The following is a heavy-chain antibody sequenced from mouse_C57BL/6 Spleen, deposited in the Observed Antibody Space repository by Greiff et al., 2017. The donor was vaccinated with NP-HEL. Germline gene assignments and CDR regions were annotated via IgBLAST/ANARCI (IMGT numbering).Heavy chain of an antibody. V-gene: IGHV1-66*01. Sequence: QVQLKQSGPELVKPGASVKISCKASGYSFTSYYIHWVKQRPGQGLEWIGWIYPGSGNTKYNEKFKGKATLTADTSSSTAYMQLSSLTSEDSAVYYCARGYYDYDGDAFAYWGQGTLVTVSA. CDR3: ARGYYDYDGDAFAY. CDR1: GYSFTSYY. CDR2: IYPGSGNT. J-gene: IGHJ3*01. D-gene: IGHD2-4*01.